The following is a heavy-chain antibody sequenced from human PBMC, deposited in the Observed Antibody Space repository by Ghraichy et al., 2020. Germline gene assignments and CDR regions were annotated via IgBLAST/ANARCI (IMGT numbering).Heavy chain of an antibody. D-gene: IGHD2-2*01. CDR1: GFTFSTYW. V-gene: IGHV3-7*01. CDR3: ARDCSSSSCLDY. J-gene: IGHJ4*02. Sequence: GGSLRLSCAASGFTFSTYWMSWVRQAPGKGLEWVANIKQDGSDKYYVDSVKGRFTISRDNAKNSLYLQMNSLRAEDTAVYYCARDCSSSSCLDYWGQGTLVTVSS. CDR2: IKQDGSDK.